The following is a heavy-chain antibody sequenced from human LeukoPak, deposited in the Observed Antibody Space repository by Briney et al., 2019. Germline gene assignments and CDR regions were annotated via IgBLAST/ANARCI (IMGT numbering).Heavy chain of an antibody. V-gene: IGHV3-48*04. Sequence: GGSLRLSCAASGSTFSSYSINWVRRAPGKGLEWLSYISGSSSTIYYADSVKGRFTISRDNAKDMLYLQMDSLRVEDTAIYYCARGPSVLGAIDNWGQGTLVAVSS. CDR1: GSTFSSYS. J-gene: IGHJ4*02. D-gene: IGHD3-10*01. CDR3: ARGPSVLGAIDN. CDR2: ISGSSSTI.